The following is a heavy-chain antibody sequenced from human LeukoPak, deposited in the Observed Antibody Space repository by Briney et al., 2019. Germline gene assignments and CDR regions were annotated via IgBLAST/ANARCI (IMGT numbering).Heavy chain of an antibody. V-gene: IGHV4-61*02. J-gene: IGHJ4*02. CDR3: ARGNYYDSSGYYFDY. Sequence: SETLSLTCTVSGGSISSGSYYWSWIRQPAGKGLVWIGRIYSSGSTNYNPSLKSRVTISVDTSKNQFSLKLSSVTAADTAVYYCARGNYYDSSGYYFDYWGQGTLVTVSS. CDR1: GGSISSGSYY. CDR2: IYSSGST. D-gene: IGHD3-22*01.